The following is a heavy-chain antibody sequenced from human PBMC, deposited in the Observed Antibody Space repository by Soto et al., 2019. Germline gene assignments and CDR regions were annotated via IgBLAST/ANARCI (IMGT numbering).Heavy chain of an antibody. CDR2: IWYDGSNK. J-gene: IGHJ4*02. CDR3: ARDGATVVTPIVGVDY. CDR1: GFTFSSYG. D-gene: IGHD4-17*01. V-gene: IGHV3-33*01. Sequence: QVQLVESGGGVVQPGRSLRLSCAASGFTFSSYGMHWVRQAPGKGLEWVAVIWYDGSNKYYADSVKGRFTISRDNSKNTLYLQMNSLRAEDTDVYYCARDGATVVTPIVGVDYWGQGTLVTVSS.